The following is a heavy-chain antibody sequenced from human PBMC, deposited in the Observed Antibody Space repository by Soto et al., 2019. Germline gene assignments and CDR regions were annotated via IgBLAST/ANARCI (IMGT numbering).Heavy chain of an antibody. CDR3: ARGRIAARPVFLDFDY. D-gene: IGHD6-6*01. CDR2: ISYDGSNK. Sequence: QVQLVESGGGVVQPGRSLRLSCAASGFTFSSYAMHWVRQAPGKGLEWVAVISYDGSNKYYADSVKGRFTISRDNSKNTLYLQMNSLRAEDTAVYYCARGRIAARPVFLDFDYWGQGTLVTVSS. J-gene: IGHJ4*02. V-gene: IGHV3-30-3*01. CDR1: GFTFSSYA.